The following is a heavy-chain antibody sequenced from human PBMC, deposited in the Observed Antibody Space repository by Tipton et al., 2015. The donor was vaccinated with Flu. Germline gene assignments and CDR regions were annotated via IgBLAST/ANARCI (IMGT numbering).Heavy chain of an antibody. D-gene: IGHD4-23*01. CDR1: GGSISSSNW. CDR2: IYHSGST. CDR3: ARDRRARTAAGGVD. J-gene: IGHJ4*02. Sequence: LSCAVSGGSISSSNWWSWVRQPPGKGLEWIGEIYHSGSTNYNPSLKSRVTISVDKSKNQFSLKLSSVTAADTAVYYCARDRRARTAAGGVDWGQGALVTVSS. V-gene: IGHV4-4*02.